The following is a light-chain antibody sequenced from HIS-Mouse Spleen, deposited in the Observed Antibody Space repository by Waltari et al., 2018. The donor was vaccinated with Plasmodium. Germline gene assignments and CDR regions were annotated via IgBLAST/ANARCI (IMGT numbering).Light chain of an antibody. CDR3: QQYNNWSFT. CDR1: QSVNSN. Sequence: EIVMTQSPATLSVSPGDRATLSCRASQSVNSNLAWYQQKPGQAPRLLIYGASTRATGIPARFSGSGSGTEFTLTISSLQSEDFAVYYCQQYNNWSFTFGPGTKVDIK. J-gene: IGKJ3*01. CDR2: GAS. V-gene: IGKV3-15*01.